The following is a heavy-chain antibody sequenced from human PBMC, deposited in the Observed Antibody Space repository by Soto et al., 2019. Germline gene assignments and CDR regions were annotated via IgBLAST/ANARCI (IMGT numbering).Heavy chain of an antibody. V-gene: IGHV3-23*01. J-gene: IGHJ4*02. CDR3: AKDRGGYCTRTTCYGGGSFDY. D-gene: IGHD2-2*01. CDR2: ISGNGGST. Sequence: EVQLLESGGGLVQPGGSLRLSCAASGFTFSSYAMSWVRQAPGKGLEWVSSISGNGGSTNYADSVKGRFTISRDNSKNTLYLKMNSLSAEDTAIYYCAKDRGGYCTRTTCYGGGSFDYWGQGTLVTVSS. CDR1: GFTFSSYA.